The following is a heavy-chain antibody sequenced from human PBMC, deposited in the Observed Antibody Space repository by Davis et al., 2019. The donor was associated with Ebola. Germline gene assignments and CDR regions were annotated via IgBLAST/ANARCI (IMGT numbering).Heavy chain of an antibody. D-gene: IGHD3-9*01. J-gene: IGHJ4*02. CDR3: TAEYFDWLLWDY. V-gene: IGHV3-15*07. Sequence: PGGSLRLSRAASGFTFSNAWMNWVRQAPGKGLEWVGRIKSKTDGGTTDYAAPVKGRFTISRDDSKNTLYLQMNSLKTEDTAVYYCTAEYFDWLLWDYWGQGTLVTVSS. CDR1: GFTFSNAW. CDR2: IKSKTDGGTT.